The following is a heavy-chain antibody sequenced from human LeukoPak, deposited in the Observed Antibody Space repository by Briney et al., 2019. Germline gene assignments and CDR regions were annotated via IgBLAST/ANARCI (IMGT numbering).Heavy chain of an antibody. CDR1: GFTFSNAW. CDR3: TTDGTGMVDY. Sequence: GCSLRLSCAASGFTFSNAWMSWVRQAPGKGQEWVGRIKRKTDGGTTDYAAPVKGRFTISRDDSKNTLYLQMNSLKTEDTAVYYCTTDGTGMVDYWGQGTLVTVSS. V-gene: IGHV3-15*05. D-gene: IGHD5-18*01. CDR2: IKRKTDGGTT. J-gene: IGHJ4*02.